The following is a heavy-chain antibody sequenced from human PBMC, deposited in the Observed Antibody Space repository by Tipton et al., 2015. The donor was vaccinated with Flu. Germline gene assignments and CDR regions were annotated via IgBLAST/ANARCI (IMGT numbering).Heavy chain of an antibody. CDR3: ARDTIAAAGTPVY. D-gene: IGHD6-13*01. V-gene: IGHV3-30*04. J-gene: IGHJ4*02. CDR2: ISYDGSNK. Sequence: SLRLSCAASGFTFSSYAMHWVRQAPGKGLEWVAVISYDGSNKYYADSVKGRFTISRDNSKNTLCLQMNSLRAEDTAVYYCARDTIAAAGTPVYWGQGTLVTVSS. CDR1: GFTFSSYA.